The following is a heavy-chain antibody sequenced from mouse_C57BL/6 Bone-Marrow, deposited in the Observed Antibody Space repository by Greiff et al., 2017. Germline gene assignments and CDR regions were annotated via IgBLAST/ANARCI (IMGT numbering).Heavy chain of an antibody. V-gene: IGHV1-81*01. J-gene: IGHJ2*01. CDR3: ARRGPYEYEGC. CDR1: GYTFTSYG. CDR2: IYPRSGNT. D-gene: IGHD2-4*01. Sequence: VQLQESGAELARPGASVKLSCKASGYTFTSYGISWVKQRTGQGLEWIGEIYPRSGNTYYNEKFKGKATLTADKSSSTAYMELRSLTSEDSAVYFCARRGPYEYEGCWGQGTTLTVSS.